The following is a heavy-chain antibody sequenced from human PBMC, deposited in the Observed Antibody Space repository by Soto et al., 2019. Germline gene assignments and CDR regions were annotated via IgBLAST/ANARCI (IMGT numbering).Heavy chain of an antibody. V-gene: IGHV3-74*02. D-gene: IGHD3-10*01. Sequence: EVQLVESGGGLVRPGGSLRLSCAASGFTFSSYWMHWVRQAPGKGLVWVSRMNEDGGTTDYADSVKGRFTISRDNAKNTLYLQMNSLGVEDTAFYYCASDLSGRADVWGQGTTVTVSS. J-gene: IGHJ6*02. CDR1: GFTFSSYW. CDR2: MNEDGGTT. CDR3: ASDLSGRADV.